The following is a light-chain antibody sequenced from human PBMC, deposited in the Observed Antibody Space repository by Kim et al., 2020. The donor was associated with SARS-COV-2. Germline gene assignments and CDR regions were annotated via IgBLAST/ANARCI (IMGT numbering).Light chain of an antibody. CDR1: KLGDKY. CDR2: QDS. V-gene: IGLV3-1*01. J-gene: IGLJ2*01. CDR3: QAWDSSVV. Sequence: VSLSPGKTASITCSGDKLGDKYACWYQQKPGQSTVLVIYQDSKRPSGIPERFSGSNSGNTATLTISGTQAMDEADYYCQAWDSSVVFGGGTQLTVL.